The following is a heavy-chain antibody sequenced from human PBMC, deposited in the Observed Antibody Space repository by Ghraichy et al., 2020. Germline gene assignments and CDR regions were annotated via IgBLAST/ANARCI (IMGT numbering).Heavy chain of an antibody. D-gene: IGHD3-22*01. CDR3: GRQNAVFSAYYIPYSYYGMDV. J-gene: IGHJ6*02. Sequence: GGSLRLSCVASGFTFDSYEMNWVRQAPGKGLEWISYISGSGTTMYYADSVKGRFTISRDNAKNSLFLQMNSLRAEDTAVYYCGRQNAVFSAYYIPYSYYGMDVWGQGTTVTVSS. V-gene: IGHV3-48*03. CDR1: GFTFDSYE. CDR2: ISGSGTTM.